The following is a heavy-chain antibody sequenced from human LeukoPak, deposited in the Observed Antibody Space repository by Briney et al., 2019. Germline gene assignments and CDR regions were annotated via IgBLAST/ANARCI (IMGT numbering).Heavy chain of an antibody. V-gene: IGHV3-48*04. D-gene: IGHD6-25*01. CDR1: GFTFSSYG. Sequence: GGSLRLSCAASGFTFSSYGMNWVRQAPGKGLEWLAYISSSSSTISYADSVKGRFTISRDNAKNSLYLQLHSLRAEDTAVFYCARGEAARPDYWGQGTLVTVSS. J-gene: IGHJ4*02. CDR2: ISSSSSTI. CDR3: ARGEAARPDY.